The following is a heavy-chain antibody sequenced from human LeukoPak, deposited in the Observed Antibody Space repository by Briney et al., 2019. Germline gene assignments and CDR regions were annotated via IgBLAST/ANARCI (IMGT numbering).Heavy chain of an antibody. Sequence: GGSLRLSCTTSGFTFTNYGVNWVRQAPGKGLEWVAAIWYDGSKTSYTDSVKGRFTVSRDISKNTVYLQMNGLKAEDTAVYYCARDDCSTTPCYAYWGQGTLVTVSS. CDR2: IWYDGSKT. J-gene: IGHJ4*02. CDR3: ARDDCSTTPCYAY. CDR1: GFTFTNYG. D-gene: IGHD2-2*01. V-gene: IGHV3-33*01.